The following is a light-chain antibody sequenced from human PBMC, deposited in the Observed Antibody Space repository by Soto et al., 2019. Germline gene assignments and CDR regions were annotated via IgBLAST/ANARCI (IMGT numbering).Light chain of an antibody. Sequence: QSVLTQPPSVSAAPGQKVTISCSGTSSNIGNNYVSLYQQLPGAAPKLLIYDNDKRPSGIPDRFSGSKSGTSATLGITGLQTGDEADYYCGAWDSSLSGGRVVFGGGTKVTVL. CDR3: GAWDSSLSGGRVV. V-gene: IGLV1-51*01. CDR1: SSNIGNNY. J-gene: IGLJ2*01. CDR2: DND.